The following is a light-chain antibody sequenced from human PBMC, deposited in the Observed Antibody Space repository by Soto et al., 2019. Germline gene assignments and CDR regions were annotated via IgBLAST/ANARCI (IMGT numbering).Light chain of an antibody. J-gene: IGKJ3*01. V-gene: IGKV1-39*01. Sequence: DIQMTQSPSSLSASVGDRVTITCRASQSISSYLNWYQQKPGRAPKFLIYAASNLQSGVPSRFSGSGSGTEFTLTISSLQPEDFATYYSQQSYSTLAFGPGTRVDVK. CDR2: AAS. CDR1: QSISSY. CDR3: QQSYSTLA.